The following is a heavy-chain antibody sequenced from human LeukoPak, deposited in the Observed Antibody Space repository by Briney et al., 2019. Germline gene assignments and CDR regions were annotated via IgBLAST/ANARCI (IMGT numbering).Heavy chain of an antibody. CDR2: IYYSGST. D-gene: IGHD4-23*01. V-gene: IGHV4-39*07. CDR1: GGSISSSNYY. CDR3: ARDGDPVVTVFDY. J-gene: IGHJ4*02. Sequence: SETLSLTCTVSGGSISSSNYYWGWIRQPPGKGLEWIGSIYYSGSTYYSPSLKSRVTISVDTSKNQFSLKLSSVTAADTAVYYCARDGDPVVTVFDYWGQGTLVTVSS.